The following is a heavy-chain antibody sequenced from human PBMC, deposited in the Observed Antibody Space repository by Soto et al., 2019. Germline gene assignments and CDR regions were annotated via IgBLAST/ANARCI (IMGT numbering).Heavy chain of an antibody. J-gene: IGHJ6*03. V-gene: IGHV3-7*01. D-gene: IGHD6-19*01. Sequence: EVQLVESGGGLVQPGGSLRLSCAASGFTFSSYWMSWVRQAPGKGLEWVANIKQDGSEKYYVDSVKGRFTISRDNAKNSLYLQMNSLRAEDTAVYYCARGYSRGWYLSYYYMDVWGKGTTVTVSS. CDR1: GFTFSSYW. CDR2: IKQDGSEK. CDR3: ARGYSRGWYLSYYYMDV.